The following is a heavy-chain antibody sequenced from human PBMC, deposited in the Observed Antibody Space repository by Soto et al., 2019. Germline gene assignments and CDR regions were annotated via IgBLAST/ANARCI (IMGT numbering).Heavy chain of an antibody. V-gene: IGHV1-18*01. J-gene: IGHJ6*02. CDR1: GYTFTSCG. D-gene: IGHD2-15*01. CDR3: ASLTGSDYYYGMDV. Sequence: GASVRVSSWASGYTFTSCGISSVRQAPGQGLQWMGWISAYNGNTNYAQKLQGRVTMTTDTSTSTAYMELRSLRSDDTAVYYCASLTGSDYYYGMDVWGQGTTVTVSS. CDR2: ISAYNGNT.